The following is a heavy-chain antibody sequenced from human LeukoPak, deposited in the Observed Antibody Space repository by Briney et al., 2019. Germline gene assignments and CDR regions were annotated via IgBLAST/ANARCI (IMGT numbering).Heavy chain of an antibody. J-gene: IGHJ4*02. D-gene: IGHD3-22*01. CDR3: ARMEGRGYYDSSGYY. CDR2: INWNGGST. CDR1: GFTFDDYG. Sequence: GGSLRLSCAASGFTFDDYGMSWVRQAPGKGLEWVSGINWNGGSTGYADSVKGRFTISRDNAKNSLYLQMNSLRAEDTAVYYCARMEGRGYYDSSGYYWGQGTLVTVSS. V-gene: IGHV3-20*04.